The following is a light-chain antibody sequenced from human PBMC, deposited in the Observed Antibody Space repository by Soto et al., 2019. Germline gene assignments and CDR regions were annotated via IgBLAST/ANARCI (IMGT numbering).Light chain of an antibody. Sequence: DIVMTQSPDSLAVSLGERATIDCKSSQNILYSTNNKTYLAGYQQTPGQPPRLLFYWASTRESGVPDRFSGSGSGAHFTLTSNSLQSEDFAIYYCQPYNNWPLTFGGGTKVDIK. J-gene: IGKJ4*01. CDR1: QNILYSTNNKTY. CDR2: WAS. V-gene: IGKV4-1*01. CDR3: QPYNNWPLT.